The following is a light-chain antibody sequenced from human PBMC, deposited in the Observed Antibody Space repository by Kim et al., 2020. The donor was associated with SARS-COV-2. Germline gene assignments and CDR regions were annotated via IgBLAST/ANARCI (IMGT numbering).Light chain of an antibody. CDR3: HSRDNSDNHVL. V-gene: IGLV3-19*01. Sequence: SSELTQDPVVSVALGQTVRITCQGDSLRSYYATWYQQKPGQAPLLVIYGKNNRPSGIPDRFSGSSSGSTASLTITGAQAEDEAYYYCHSRDNSDNHVLFG. CDR1: SLRSYY. J-gene: IGLJ1*01. CDR2: GKN.